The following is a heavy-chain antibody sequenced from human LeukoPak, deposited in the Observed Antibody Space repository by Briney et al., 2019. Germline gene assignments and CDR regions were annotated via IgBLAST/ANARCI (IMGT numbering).Heavy chain of an antibody. J-gene: IGHJ4*02. CDR1: GGSISSSSYY. CDR3: ARARTSIAARAFGYYFDY. D-gene: IGHD6-6*01. Sequence: SETLSLTCTVSGGSISSSSYYCGWIRQPTGKGLEWIGRMYYSGSTYYNPSLKSRVTISVDTSKNQFSLKLSSVTAADTAVYYCARARTSIAARAFGYYFDYWGQGTLVTASS. V-gene: IGHV4-39*07. CDR2: MYYSGST.